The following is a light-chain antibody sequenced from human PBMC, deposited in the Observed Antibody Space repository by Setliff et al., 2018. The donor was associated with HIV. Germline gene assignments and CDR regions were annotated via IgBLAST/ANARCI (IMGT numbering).Light chain of an antibody. CDR3: SSFTSSNTLV. CDR1: SSDVGKYDL. Sequence: QSALTQPASVSGSPGQSITISCIGSSSDVGKYDLVSWYQQYPGKAPRLIIYGDSERPSGVSNRFSGSKSGNTASLTISGLQAEDEADYYCSSFTSSNTLVFGGGTKVTVL. J-gene: IGLJ3*02. V-gene: IGLV2-14*02. CDR2: GDS.